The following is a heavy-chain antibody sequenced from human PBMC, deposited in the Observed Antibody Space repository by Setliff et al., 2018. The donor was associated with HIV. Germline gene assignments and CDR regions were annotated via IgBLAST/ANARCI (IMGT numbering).Heavy chain of an antibody. D-gene: IGHD3-9*01. CDR2: INSNNGGT. Sequence: ASVKVSCKASGYTFTAYYIHWVRQAPGQGLEWMGWINSNNGGTKYAQNFQGRVTMTRDTSITTAYMELSRLISDDTAVYYCAREYDVLTGYYISAFDIWGQGTMVTVSS. CDR1: GYTFTAYY. J-gene: IGHJ3*02. CDR3: AREYDVLTGYYISAFDI. V-gene: IGHV1-2*02.